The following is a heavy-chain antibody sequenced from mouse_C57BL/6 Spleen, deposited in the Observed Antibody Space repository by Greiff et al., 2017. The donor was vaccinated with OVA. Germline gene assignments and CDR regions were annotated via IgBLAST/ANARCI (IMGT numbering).Heavy chain of an antibody. Sequence: DVHLVESGGGLVQPTGSLKLSCAASGFSFNPYAMNWVRQAPGKGLEWVASIRSKRNNYATYYADSVKDRFTISRDDSESMLYLQMNNLKTEDTAMYYCVRLDYWGQGTSVTVSS. J-gene: IGHJ4*01. V-gene: IGHV10-1*01. CDR3: VRLDY. CDR1: GFSFNPYA. CDR2: IRSKRNNYAT.